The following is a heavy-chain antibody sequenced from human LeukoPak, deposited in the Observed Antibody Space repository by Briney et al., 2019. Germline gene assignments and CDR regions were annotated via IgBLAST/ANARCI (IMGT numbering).Heavy chain of an antibody. CDR3: ARKDSRNAPFAFDI. D-gene: IGHD3-22*01. CDR1: GFTFSSYW. Sequence: GGSLRLSCAASGFTFSSYWMSWVRQAPGKGLEWVANIKQDGSEKYYVDSVKGRFTISRDNAKNSLYLQTNSLRAEDTAVYYCARKDSRNAPFAFDIWGQGTMVTVSS. CDR2: IKQDGSEK. V-gene: IGHV3-7*01. J-gene: IGHJ3*02.